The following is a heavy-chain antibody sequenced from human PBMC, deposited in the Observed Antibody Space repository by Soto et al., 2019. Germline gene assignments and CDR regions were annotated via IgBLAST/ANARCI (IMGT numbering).Heavy chain of an antibody. CDR2: ISSSSSTI. D-gene: IGHD6-19*01. J-gene: IGHJ1*01. Sequence: GGSLRLSCAASGFTFSSYSMNWVRQAPGKGLEWVSYISSSSSTIYYADSVKGRFTISRDNAKNSLYLQMNSLRAEDTAVYYCARRGVLSGWRHEYFQHWGQGTLVTVSS. CDR3: ARRGVLSGWRHEYFQH. V-gene: IGHV3-48*01. CDR1: GFTFSSYS.